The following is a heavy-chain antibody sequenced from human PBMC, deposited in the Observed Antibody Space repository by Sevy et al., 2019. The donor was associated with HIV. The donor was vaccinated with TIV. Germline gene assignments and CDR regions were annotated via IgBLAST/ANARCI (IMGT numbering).Heavy chain of an antibody. Sequence: SETLSLTCTVSGDSIRSSVHFWAWIRQPPGKGLQWLGSIHHRGDSYYNPSLRSRVTISVDTSKNQVSLNLNSMTAADTAVYFYARHCLHYFDNTGYAEAFDIWGQGSLVTVSS. D-gene: IGHD3-22*01. CDR1: GDSIRSSVHF. CDR3: ARHCLHYFDNTGYAEAFDI. J-gene: IGHJ3*02. V-gene: IGHV4-39*01. CDR2: IHHRGDS.